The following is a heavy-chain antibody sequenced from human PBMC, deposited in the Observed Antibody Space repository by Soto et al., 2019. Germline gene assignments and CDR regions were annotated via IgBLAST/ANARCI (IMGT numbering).Heavy chain of an antibody. CDR2: ISGSGGST. D-gene: IGHD3-10*01. Sequence: EVQLLESGGGLVQPGGSLRLSCAASGFTFSSYAMSWVRQAPGKGLEWVSAISGSGGSTYYADSVKGRFTISRDNSKITLYLQMNSLRAEDTAVYYCAKDGHYYGSGSYYGAQYYVDYWGQGTLVTVSS. V-gene: IGHV3-23*01. CDR1: GFTFSSYA. J-gene: IGHJ4*02. CDR3: AKDGHYYGSGSYYGAQYYVDY.